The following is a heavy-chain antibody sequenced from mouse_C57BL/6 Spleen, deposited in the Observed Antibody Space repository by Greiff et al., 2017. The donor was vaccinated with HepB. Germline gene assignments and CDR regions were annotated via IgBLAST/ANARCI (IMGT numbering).Heavy chain of an antibody. V-gene: IGHV3-6*01. Sequence: EVKLQESGPGLVKPSQSLSLTCSVTGYSITRGYYWNWIRQFPGNKLEWMGYISYDGSNNYNPSLKNRISITRDTSKNQFFLKLNSVTTEDTATYYCARGDIDYWGQGTTLTVSS. CDR1: GYSITRGYY. CDR3: ARGDIDY. J-gene: IGHJ2*01. D-gene: IGHD3-3*01. CDR2: ISYDGSN.